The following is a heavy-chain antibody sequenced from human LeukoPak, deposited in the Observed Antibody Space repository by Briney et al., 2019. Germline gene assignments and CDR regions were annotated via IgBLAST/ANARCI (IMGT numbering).Heavy chain of an antibody. D-gene: IGHD6-19*01. CDR3: ATDKGAVAGFNWFDP. J-gene: IGHJ5*02. V-gene: IGHV4-39*07. CDR2: IYYTGST. CDR1: GGSISSYSYY. Sequence: SETLSLTCSVSGGSISSYSYYWAWMRQPPGKGLEWIASIYYTGSTYYNPSLRSRVTISLHTSKNQISLKLSSVTAADTAVYYCATDKGAVAGFNWFDPWGQGTLVTVSS.